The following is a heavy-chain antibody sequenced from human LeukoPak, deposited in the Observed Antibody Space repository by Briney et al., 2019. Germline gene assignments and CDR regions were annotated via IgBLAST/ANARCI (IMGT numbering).Heavy chain of an antibody. V-gene: IGHV1-2*06. D-gene: IGHD6-19*01. CDR3: ARGADSSGISDFDY. Sequence: ASVKVSCKASGYTFTGYYMHWVRQAPGQGLEWMGRINPNSGGTNYAQKFQGRVTMTRDTSISTAYMDLSRLRSDDTAVYYCARGADSSGISDFDYWGQGTLVTDSS. J-gene: IGHJ4*02. CDR1: GYTFTGYY. CDR2: INPNSGGT.